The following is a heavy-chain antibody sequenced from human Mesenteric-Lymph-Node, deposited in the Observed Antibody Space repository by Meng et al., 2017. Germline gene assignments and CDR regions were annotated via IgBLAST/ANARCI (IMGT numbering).Heavy chain of an antibody. J-gene: IGHJ4*02. CDR3: ARPSRGGYCSGGSCYSLYY. CDR1: GFTFDDYA. D-gene: IGHD2-15*01. Sequence: SLKISCAASGFTFDDYAMHWVRQAPGKGLEWVSGISWNDNSIDYADSVKGRFTISRDNAQNSLYLQMNSLRGEDTALYYCARPSRGGYCSGGSCYSLYYWGQGTLVTVSS. CDR2: ISWNDNSI. V-gene: IGHV3-9*01.